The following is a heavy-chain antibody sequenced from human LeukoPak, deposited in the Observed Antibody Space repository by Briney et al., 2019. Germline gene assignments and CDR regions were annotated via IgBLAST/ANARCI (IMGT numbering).Heavy chain of an antibody. CDR2: VSPYNGIT. J-gene: IGHJ4*02. CDR3: ATDRPEYYYDSSGYSRRRRAYHY. D-gene: IGHD3-22*01. V-gene: IGHV1-18*01. CDR1: GYIFTSYG. Sequence: ASVKVSCKASGYIFTSYGISWVRQAPGQGLEWMGWVSPYNGITNYAQKFQGRVTMTTDTSTSTAYMELRSLRSEDTAVYYCATDRPEYYYDSSGYSRRRRAYHYWGQGTLVTVSS.